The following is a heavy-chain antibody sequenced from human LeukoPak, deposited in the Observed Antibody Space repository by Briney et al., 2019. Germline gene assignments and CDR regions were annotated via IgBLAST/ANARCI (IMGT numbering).Heavy chain of an antibody. Sequence: GGSLRLSCAASGFTFSSYWMHWVRQAPGKGLGWVSRINSDGSSTSYADSVKGRFTISRDNAKNTLYLQMNSLRAEDTAVYYCARSIYGAQAQWGQGTLVTVSS. CDR2: INSDGSST. V-gene: IGHV3-74*01. CDR3: ARSIYGAQAQ. J-gene: IGHJ4*02. CDR1: GFTFSSYW. D-gene: IGHD4-17*01.